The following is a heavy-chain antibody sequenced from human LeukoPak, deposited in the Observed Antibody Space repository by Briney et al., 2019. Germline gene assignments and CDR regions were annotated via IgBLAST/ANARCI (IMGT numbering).Heavy chain of an antibody. J-gene: IGHJ4*02. D-gene: IGHD1-26*01. CDR2: ISNNGGYT. CDR3: ARVRSGSPALIGY. Sequence: GGSLRLSCAASGFTFSSSAMSWVRQAPGKGLEWVSAISNNGGYTYYADSVKGRFTISRDNAKNSLYLQMNSLRAEDTAVYYCARVRSGSPALIGYWGQGTLVTVSS. V-gene: IGHV3-21*01. CDR1: GFTFSSSA.